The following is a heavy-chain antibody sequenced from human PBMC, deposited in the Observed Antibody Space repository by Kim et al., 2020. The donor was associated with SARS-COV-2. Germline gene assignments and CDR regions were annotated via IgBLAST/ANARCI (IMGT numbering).Heavy chain of an antibody. CDR2: ISGGGVST. D-gene: IGHD3-10*01. Sequence: GGSLRLSCAASGFSFDAYAMHWVRQAPGKGLEWVSAISGGGVSTYDADSVKGRFTISRDNSKNTLSLQMNSLRTEDTALYYCAKDKAKGTGAYGMDVCGQGTTVTASS. V-gene: IGHV3-43*02. J-gene: IGHJ6*01. CDR1: GFSFDAYA. CDR3: AKDKAKGTGAYGMDV.